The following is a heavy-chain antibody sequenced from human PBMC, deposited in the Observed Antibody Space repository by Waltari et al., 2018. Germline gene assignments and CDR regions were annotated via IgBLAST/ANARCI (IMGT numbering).Heavy chain of an antibody. Sequence: QVQLVQSGAEVKKPGASVKVSCKASGYTFTSYGISWVRQAPGQGLEWMGWISAYNGNTTYAQKLQGRVTMTTDTSTSTAYMELRSLRSDDTAVYYCARDLNGRAVVIAPYYFDYWGQGTLVTVSS. J-gene: IGHJ4*02. CDR1: GYTFTSYG. CDR3: ARDLNGRAVVIAPYYFDY. V-gene: IGHV1-18*01. D-gene: IGHD2-21*01. CDR2: ISAYNGNT.